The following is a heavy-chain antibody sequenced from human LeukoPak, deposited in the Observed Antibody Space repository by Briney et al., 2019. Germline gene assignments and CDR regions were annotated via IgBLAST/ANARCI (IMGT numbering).Heavy chain of an antibody. CDR3: ARAGWIITSGIDY. D-gene: IGHD3-10*01. J-gene: IGHJ4*02. Sequence: SETLSLTCGVSGYSIGRGYYWAWIRQPPGKGLEWIGTIYHTESTYYTPSLGSRVTISVDTSKNEFSLNLNSVTAADTAVYYCARAGWIITSGIDYWGQGALVTVSS. CDR1: GYSIGRGYY. CDR2: IYHTEST. V-gene: IGHV4-38-2*01.